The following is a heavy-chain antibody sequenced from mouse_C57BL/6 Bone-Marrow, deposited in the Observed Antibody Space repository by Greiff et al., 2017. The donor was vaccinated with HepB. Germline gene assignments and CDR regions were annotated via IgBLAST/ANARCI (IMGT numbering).Heavy chain of an antibody. CDR1: GYTFTDYE. V-gene: IGHV1-15*01. CDR2: IDPETGGT. Sequence: VQLQQSGAELVRPGASVTLSCKASGYTFTDYEMHWVKQTPVHGLEWIGAIDPETGGTAYNQKFKGKAIRTADKSSSTAYMELRSLTSEDSAVYYCTTPTVVAFDYWGQGTTLTVSS. J-gene: IGHJ2*01. CDR3: TTPTVVAFDY. D-gene: IGHD1-1*01.